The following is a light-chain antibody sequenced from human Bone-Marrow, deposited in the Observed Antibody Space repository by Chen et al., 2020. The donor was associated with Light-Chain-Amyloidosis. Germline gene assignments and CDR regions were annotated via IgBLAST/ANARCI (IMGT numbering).Light chain of an antibody. CDR3: QVWDSSVDHRV. CDR1: NIGDIN. V-gene: IGLV3-21*02. Sequence: SYVLTQPPSVSVAPGQTAEITCGGDNIGDINVHWYQQRAGQAPVLVVYDESDRPSGIPERFSGSNSGNTATLTISRVEAGDEADYYCQVWDSSVDHRVFGGGTKLTVL. CDR2: DES. J-gene: IGLJ3*02.